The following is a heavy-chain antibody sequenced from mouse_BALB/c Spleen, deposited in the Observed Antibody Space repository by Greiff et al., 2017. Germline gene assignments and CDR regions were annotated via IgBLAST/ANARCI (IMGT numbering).Heavy chain of an antibody. CDR2: IWAGGST. CDR1: GFSLTSYG. V-gene: IGHV2-9*02. D-gene: IGHD2-4*01. Sequence: VQLVESGPGLVAPSQSLSITCTVSGFSLTSYGVHWVRQPPGKGLEWLGVIWAGGSTNYNSALMSRLSISKDNSKSQVFLKMNSLQTDDTAMYYCARGDYDGDYYAMDYWGQGTSVTVSS. J-gene: IGHJ4*01. CDR3: ARGDYDGDYYAMDY.